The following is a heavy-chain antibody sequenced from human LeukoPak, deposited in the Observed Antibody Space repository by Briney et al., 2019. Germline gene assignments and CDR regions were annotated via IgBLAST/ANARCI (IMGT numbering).Heavy chain of an antibody. CDR3: ARVGGNRNAMIDY. D-gene: IGHD4-23*01. J-gene: IGHJ4*02. CDR1: GYTFTGYY. Sequence: ASVKVSCKASGYTFTGYYMHWVRQAPGQGLEWMGRINPNSGGTNYAQKFQGRVTMTTDTSISAAYMELSRLRSDDTAVYYCARVGGNRNAMIDYWGQGTLVTVSS. CDR2: INPNSGGT. V-gene: IGHV1-2*06.